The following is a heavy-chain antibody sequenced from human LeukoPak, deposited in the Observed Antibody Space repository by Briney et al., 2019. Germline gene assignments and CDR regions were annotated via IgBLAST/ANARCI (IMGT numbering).Heavy chain of an antibody. Sequence: SETLSLTCTVSGGSISSYYWSWIRQPPGKGLEWIGYIYYSGSTNYNPSLKSRVTISVDTSKNQFSLKLSSVTAADTAVYYCARGLGLAAAGYYYYMDVWGKGTTVTISS. CDR3: ARGLGLAAAGYYYYMDV. CDR1: GGSISSYY. J-gene: IGHJ6*03. CDR2: IYYSGST. D-gene: IGHD6-13*01. V-gene: IGHV4-59*08.